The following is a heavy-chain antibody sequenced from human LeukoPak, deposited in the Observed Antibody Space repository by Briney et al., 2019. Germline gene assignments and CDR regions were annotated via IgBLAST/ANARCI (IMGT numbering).Heavy chain of an antibody. CDR2: NTTYNDNT. V-gene: IGHV1-18*01. CDR3: ARGYDYGDYVGDFDY. J-gene: IGHJ4*02. Sequence: GASVKVSCKASGYTFTSYPISWVRQAPGQGLEWMGWNTTYNDNTNYAQKLQGRVTMTTDTSTSTAYMDLRGLRSDDTAVYYCARGYDYGDYVGDFDYWGQGTLVTVSS. D-gene: IGHD4-17*01. CDR1: GYTFTSYP.